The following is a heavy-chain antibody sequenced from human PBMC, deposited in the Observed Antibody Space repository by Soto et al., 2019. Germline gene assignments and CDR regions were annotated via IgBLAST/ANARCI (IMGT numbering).Heavy chain of an antibody. CDR1: GFTFSSYA. D-gene: IGHD1-26*01. CDR3: ARDHPLFGKVGAFDY. Sequence: QVQLVESGGGVVQPGRSLRLSCAASGFTFSSYAMHWVRQAPGKGLEWVAVISYDGSNKYYADSVKGRFTISRDNSKNTLYLPMNSLSAEDTAVYYGARDHPLFGKVGAFDYWGQGTLVTVSS. V-gene: IGHV3-30-3*01. J-gene: IGHJ4*02. CDR2: ISYDGSNK.